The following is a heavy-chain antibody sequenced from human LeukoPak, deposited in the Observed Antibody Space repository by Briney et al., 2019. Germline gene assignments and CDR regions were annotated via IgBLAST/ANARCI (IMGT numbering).Heavy chain of an antibody. J-gene: IGHJ4*02. CDR2: ISGGGGST. Sequence: GGSLRLSCAASGFTFSSYAMNWVRQAPGKGLEWVSTISGGGGSTYYADSVKGRFTITRDNSKNTLYLQMNSLRAEDTAVYYCAKGRRDGYNFDFDYWGQGTLVTVSS. V-gene: IGHV3-23*01. D-gene: IGHD5-24*01. CDR3: AKGRRDGYNFDFDY. CDR1: GFTFSSYA.